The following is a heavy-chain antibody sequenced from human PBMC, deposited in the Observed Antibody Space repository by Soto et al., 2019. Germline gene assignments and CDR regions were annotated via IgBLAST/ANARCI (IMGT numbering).Heavy chain of an antibody. CDR1: GFTFSDYY. D-gene: IGHD6-13*01. CDR3: ARLGSIAAAGTPDY. V-gene: IGHV3-11*01. J-gene: IGHJ4*02. CDR2: ISGSGSTI. Sequence: RLSCVASGFTFSDYYMSWFRQAPGKGLEWVSYISGSGSTIHDADSVKGRFTISRDNAKNSLYLQMNSLRAEDTAVYYCARLGSIAAAGTPDYWGQGTLVTVSS.